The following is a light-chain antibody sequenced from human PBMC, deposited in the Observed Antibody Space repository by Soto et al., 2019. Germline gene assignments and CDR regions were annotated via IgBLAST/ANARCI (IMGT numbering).Light chain of an antibody. J-gene: IGLJ3*02. CDR2: NTN. Sequence: QTVVTQEPSSSVSPGGTVTLTCGLSSGSVSTTYYPSWYQQTPGQAPRTLIYNTNTRSSGVPDRFSGSILGNTAALTITGAQADDESDYYCLLCTGTGFWVFGGGTQLTVL. V-gene: IGLV8-61*01. CDR3: LLCTGTGFWV. CDR1: SGSVSTTYY.